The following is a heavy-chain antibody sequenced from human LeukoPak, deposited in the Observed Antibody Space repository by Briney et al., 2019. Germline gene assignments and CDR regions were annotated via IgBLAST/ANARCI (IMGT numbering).Heavy chain of an antibody. CDR1: GDSISTSYYS. J-gene: IGHJ6*02. D-gene: IGHD2-15*01. Sequence: SETLSLTCTVSGDSISTSYYSWGWIRQPPGKGLEWIGYIYYSGSTNYNPSLKSRVTISVDTSKNQFSLKLSSVTAADTAVYYCARHLQPTSCLGYYYYGMDVWGQGTTVTVSS. V-gene: IGHV4-61*05. CDR2: IYYSGST. CDR3: ARHLQPTSCLGYYYYGMDV.